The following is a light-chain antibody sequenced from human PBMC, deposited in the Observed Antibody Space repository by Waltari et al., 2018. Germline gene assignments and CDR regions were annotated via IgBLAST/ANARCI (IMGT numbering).Light chain of an antibody. CDR3: QTWGTGIRV. CDR2: LNSDGTH. Sequence: QLVLTQSPSASASLGASVKLTCTLSSGHSNYAIAWHQQQPEKGPRYLMKLNSDGTHNKGDGIPDRFSGSSSGAERYLTISSLQSEEEADYYCQTWGTGIRVFGGGTKLTVL. V-gene: IGLV4-69*01. CDR1: SGHSNYA. J-gene: IGLJ3*02.